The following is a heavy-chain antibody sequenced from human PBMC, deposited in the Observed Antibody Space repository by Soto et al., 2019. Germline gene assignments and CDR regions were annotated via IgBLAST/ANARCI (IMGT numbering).Heavy chain of an antibody. CDR1: GFTFSSYA. Sequence: EVQLLESGGGLVQPGGSLRLSCAAFGFTFSSYAMSWVRQAPGKGLEWVSAISGSGGSTYYADSVKGRFTISRDNSKNTLYLPMNSLRAEDTSVYYCAKGTVAGKANWFDPWGQGTLVTVSS. CDR3: AKGTVAGKANWFDP. V-gene: IGHV3-23*01. J-gene: IGHJ5*02. CDR2: ISGSGGST. D-gene: IGHD6-19*01.